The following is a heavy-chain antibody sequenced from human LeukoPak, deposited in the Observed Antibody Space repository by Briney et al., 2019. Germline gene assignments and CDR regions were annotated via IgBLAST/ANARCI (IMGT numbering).Heavy chain of an antibody. CDR1: GYTFTDYY. D-gene: IGHD2-2*01. CDR2: INPNSGGT. CDR3: ARDFGGYCSSTQCYRDYSNFPDY. V-gene: IGHV1-2*02. Sequence: GASVRVSCKASGYTFTDYYMHWVRQVPGQGLEWMGWINPNSGGTNYAQKFHGRVTMTRDTSISTAYMELSRLRSDDTAVYYCARDFGGYCSSTQCYRDYSNFPDYWGQGTLVTVPS. J-gene: IGHJ4*02.